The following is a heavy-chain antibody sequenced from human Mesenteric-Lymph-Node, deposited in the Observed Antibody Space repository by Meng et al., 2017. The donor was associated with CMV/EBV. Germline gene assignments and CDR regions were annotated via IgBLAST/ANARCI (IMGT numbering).Heavy chain of an antibody. CDR2: IIPILGVA. V-gene: IGHV1-69*10. Sequence: SVKVSCKASGGTFSSYAISWVRQAPGQGLEWMGGIIPILGVANYAQKFQGRVTITADKSTSTAYMELSSLRAEDTAVYFCARYYDFWGMDVWGRGTTVTVSS. D-gene: IGHD3-3*01. CDR1: GGTFSSYA. CDR3: ARYYDFWGMDV. J-gene: IGHJ6*02.